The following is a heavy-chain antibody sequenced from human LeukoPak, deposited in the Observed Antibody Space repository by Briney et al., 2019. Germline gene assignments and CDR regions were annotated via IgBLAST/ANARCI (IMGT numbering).Heavy chain of an antibody. Sequence: GGSLRLSCAASGFTFSGYWMGWVRQAPGEGLEWAANIKPDGSATYYVDSMKGRFTISRDNAKSLLYLQMNSLRAEDSALYYCARWGVSAGLDSWGQGTLVTVSS. V-gene: IGHV3-7*01. J-gene: IGHJ5*01. CDR1: GFTFSGYW. CDR3: ARWGVSAGLDS. D-gene: IGHD3-10*01. CDR2: IKPDGSAT.